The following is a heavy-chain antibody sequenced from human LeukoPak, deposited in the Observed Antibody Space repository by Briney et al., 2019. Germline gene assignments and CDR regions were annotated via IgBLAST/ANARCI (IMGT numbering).Heavy chain of an antibody. CDR1: GFTFSSYW. CDR3: ARQPFDY. CDR2: INQDGSAK. V-gene: IGHV3-7*03. J-gene: IGHJ4*02. Sequence: PGGSLRLSCAASGFTFSSYWMSWVRQAPGKGLEWVANINQDGSAKYYVDFVKGRFTISRDNAKISLYLQMNSLRADDTALYYCARQPFDYWGQGTLVTVSS.